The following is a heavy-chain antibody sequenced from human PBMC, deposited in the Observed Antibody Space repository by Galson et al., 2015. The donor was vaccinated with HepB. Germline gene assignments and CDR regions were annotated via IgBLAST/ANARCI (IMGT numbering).Heavy chain of an antibody. J-gene: IGHJ4*02. CDR2: IYPGDSDT. D-gene: IGHD6-13*01. Sequence: QSGAEVKKPGKSLKISCKGSGYRFTSNWIGWVRQMPGKGLEWMGIIYPGDSDTRYSPSFQGQVTISADKSINTAYLQWSSLKASDTAIYYCGRLGPRPIAADGTGAPNFDYWGQGTLVTVSS. CDR1: GYRFTSNW. CDR3: GRLGPRPIAADGTGAPNFDY. V-gene: IGHV5-51*01.